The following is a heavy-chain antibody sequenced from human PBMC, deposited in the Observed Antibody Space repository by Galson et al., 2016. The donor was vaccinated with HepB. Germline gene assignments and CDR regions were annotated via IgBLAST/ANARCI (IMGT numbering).Heavy chain of an antibody. J-gene: IGHJ4*02. D-gene: IGHD6-19*01. CDR2: VHWNSAKL. Sequence: SLRLSCAASGFKFDDYAMHWVRQAPGKGLEWVSGVHWNSAKLDYADSVSGRFTISRDNAKNSLYLEMTSLTPDDTALYYCAKDRSPSGWYEEAGIDFWGQGTLVTVSS. CDR3: AKDRSPSGWYEEAGIDF. CDR1: GFKFDDYA. V-gene: IGHV3-9*01.